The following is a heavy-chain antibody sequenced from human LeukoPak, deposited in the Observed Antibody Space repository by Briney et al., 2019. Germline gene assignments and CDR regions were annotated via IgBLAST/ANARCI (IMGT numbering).Heavy chain of an antibody. CDR2: INPNSGGT. CDR1: GYTFTSYY. Sequence: ASVKVSCKASGYTFTSYYMHWVRQAPGQGLEWMGWINPNSGGTNYAQKFQGWVTMTRDTSISTAYMELSRLRSDDTAVYYCARDLAVPAANSYYYYYGMDVWGQGTTVTVSS. V-gene: IGHV1-2*04. J-gene: IGHJ6*02. CDR3: ARDLAVPAANSYYYYYGMDV. D-gene: IGHD2-2*01.